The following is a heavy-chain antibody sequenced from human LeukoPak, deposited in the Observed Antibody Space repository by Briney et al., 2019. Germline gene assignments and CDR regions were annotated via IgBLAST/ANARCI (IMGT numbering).Heavy chain of an antibody. D-gene: IGHD6-19*01. CDR1: GGSVSGNSCY. J-gene: IGHJ4*02. V-gene: IGHV4-39*02. CDR3: ARVPVMPVADPFDY. Sequence: SETLSLTCTVSGGSVSGNSCYWGWIRQPPGKGLEWIGNIYHSGSTLYNPSLKSRVTISVDKSKNHFSLKLSSVTAADTAVYYCARVPVMPVADPFDYWGRGTLVTVSS. CDR2: IYHSGST.